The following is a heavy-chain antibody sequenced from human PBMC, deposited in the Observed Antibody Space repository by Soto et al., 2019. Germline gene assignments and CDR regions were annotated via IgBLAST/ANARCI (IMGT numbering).Heavy chain of an antibody. V-gene: IGHV1-69*13. CDR2: IIPIFGTA. D-gene: IGHD1-26*01. CDR3: ARETSGSYPYYFDY. J-gene: IGHJ4*02. CDR1: GGTFSSYA. Sequence: VKVSCKASGGTFSSYAISWVRQAPGQGLEWMGGIIPIFGTANYAQKFQGRVTITADESTSTAYMELSSLRSEDTAVYYCARETSGSYPYYFDYWGQGTLVTVSS.